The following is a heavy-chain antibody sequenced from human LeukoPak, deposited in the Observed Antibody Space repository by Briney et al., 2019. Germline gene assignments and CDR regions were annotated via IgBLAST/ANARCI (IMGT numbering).Heavy chain of an antibody. CDR1: GFTFSSYA. CDR2: IKQDGSEK. D-gene: IGHD6-13*01. CDR3: ARGSSSWYILFDY. J-gene: IGHJ4*02. Sequence: GGSLRLSCAASGFTFSSYAMSWVRQAPGKGLEWVANIKQDGSEKYYVDSVKGRFTISRDNAKNSLYLQMNSLRAEDTAVYYCARGSSSWYILFDYWGQGTLVTVSS. V-gene: IGHV3-7*01.